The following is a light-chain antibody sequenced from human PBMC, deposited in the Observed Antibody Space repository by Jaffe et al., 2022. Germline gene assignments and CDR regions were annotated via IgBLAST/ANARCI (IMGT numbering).Light chain of an antibody. CDR1: SSDIGAGYD. CDR3: QSYDSSLSAGL. V-gene: IGLV1-40*01. Sequence: QSVLTQPPSVSGAPGQRVTISCTGSSSDIGAGYDVHWYQQLPGTAPKLLIYGNSNRPSGAPDRFSGSKSGTSASLAITGLQAEDEADYYCQSYDSSLSAGLFGGGTKLTVL. CDR2: GNS. J-gene: IGLJ2*01.